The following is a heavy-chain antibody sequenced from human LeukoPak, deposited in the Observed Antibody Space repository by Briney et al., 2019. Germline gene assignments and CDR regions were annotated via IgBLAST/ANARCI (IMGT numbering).Heavy chain of an antibody. J-gene: IGHJ5*02. D-gene: IGHD2-21*02. CDR1: GYTFTGYY. V-gene: IGHV1-2*02. CDR3: ARGPRDFVVVTASNWFDP. CDR2: INPNSGGT. Sequence: ASVKVSCKASGYTFTGYYMHWVRQAPGQGLEWMGWINPNSGGTNYAQKFQGRVTMTRDTSISTAYMELSRLRSDDTAVYYCARGPRDFVVVTASNWFDPWGQGTLVTVSS.